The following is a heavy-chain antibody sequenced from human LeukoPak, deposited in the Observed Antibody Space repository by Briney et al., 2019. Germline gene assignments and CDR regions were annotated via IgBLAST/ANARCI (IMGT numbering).Heavy chain of an antibody. J-gene: IGHJ4*02. D-gene: IGHD5-18*01. CDR2: ISYDGSNK. V-gene: IGHV3-30*18. Sequence: PGGSLRLSCAASGFTFSSYGMHWVRQAPGKGLEWVAVISYDGSNKYYADSVRGRFTISRDNSKNTLYLQMNSLRAEDTAVYYCAKESGDSYGSTEFDYWGQGTLVTVSS. CDR3: AKESGDSYGSTEFDY. CDR1: GFTFSSYG.